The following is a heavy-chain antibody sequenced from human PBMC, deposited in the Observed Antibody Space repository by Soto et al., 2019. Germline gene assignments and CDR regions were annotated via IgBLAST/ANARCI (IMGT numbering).Heavy chain of an antibody. D-gene: IGHD3-3*01. Sequence: GASVKVSCKASGYTFTSYGISWVRQAPGQGLEWMGWISAYNGNTNYAQKLQGRVTMTTDTSTSTAYMELRSLRSDDTAVYYCARDLREYDFWSGSPPTKYGMDVWGQGTTVT. V-gene: IGHV1-18*04. CDR1: GYTFTSYG. CDR2: ISAYNGNT. CDR3: ARDLREYDFWSGSPPTKYGMDV. J-gene: IGHJ6*02.